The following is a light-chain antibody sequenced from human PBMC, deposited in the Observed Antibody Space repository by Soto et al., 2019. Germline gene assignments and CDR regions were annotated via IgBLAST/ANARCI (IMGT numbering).Light chain of an antibody. CDR2: GAS. Sequence: DIRTTQSLASLSASVGDRVTITCRASQDINNYLAWYQQKPGKVPKLLIYGASTLHSGVPSRFSGSGSGTDFTLTISRLQPGDVATYYCQTYNSAPLTFGGGTKVDI. V-gene: IGKV1-27*01. CDR3: QTYNSAPLT. CDR1: QDINNY. J-gene: IGKJ4*01.